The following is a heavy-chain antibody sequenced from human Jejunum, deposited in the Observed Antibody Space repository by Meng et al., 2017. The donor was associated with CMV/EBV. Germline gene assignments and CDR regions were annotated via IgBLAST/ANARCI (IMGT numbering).Heavy chain of an antibody. CDR3: ARDFSHGGSDI. CDR2: MRGSGSKI. V-gene: IGHV3-11*01. J-gene: IGHJ3*02. D-gene: IGHD3-10*01. Sequence: SVGSGVRHRDDMKGRRQEQGKGMEWVEDMRGSGSKIEKADDGKGRFTVSRDNAKNSLYLQMNSLRAEDTAIYYCARDFSHGGSDIWGQGTMVTVSS. CDR1: GVRHRDD.